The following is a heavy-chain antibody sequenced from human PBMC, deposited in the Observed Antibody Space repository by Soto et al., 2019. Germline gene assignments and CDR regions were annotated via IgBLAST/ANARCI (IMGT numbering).Heavy chain of an antibody. CDR3: ARRYSSAFDI. V-gene: IGHV4-59*08. D-gene: IGHD6-13*01. CDR2: IYYSGST. Sequence: PSETLSLTCTVSGGSLSSYYWSWIRQPPGKGLEWIGYIYYSGSTNYNPSLKSRVTISVDTSKNQFSLKLSSVTAADTAVYYCARRYSSAFDIWGQGTMDTVSS. J-gene: IGHJ3*02. CDR1: GGSLSSYY.